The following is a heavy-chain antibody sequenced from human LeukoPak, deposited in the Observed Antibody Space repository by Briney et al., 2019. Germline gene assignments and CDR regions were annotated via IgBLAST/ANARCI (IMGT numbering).Heavy chain of an antibody. CDR1: GFTFNNYA. CDR2: ISGSGVTT. D-gene: IGHD3-16*01. V-gene: IGHV3-23*01. J-gene: IGHJ4*02. Sequence: QPGGSLRLSCAASGFTFNNYAMSWVRQAPGKGLEWVSAISGSGVTTYYADSVKGRFTISRDNSKNTLYLQMNSLRAEDTAVYYCAKAGLGGVILYYFDYWGQGTLVTVSS. CDR3: AKAGLGGVILYYFDY.